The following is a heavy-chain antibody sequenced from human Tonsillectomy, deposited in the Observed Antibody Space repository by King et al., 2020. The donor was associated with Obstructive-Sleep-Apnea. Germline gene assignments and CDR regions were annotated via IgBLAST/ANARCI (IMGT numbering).Heavy chain of an antibody. CDR3: ARHGANVLRYKIDY. CDR2: INYSGTT. V-gene: IGHV4-39*01. CDR1: GDSISSRNYY. Sequence: QLQESGPGLVKPSETLSLTCSVSGDSISSRNYYWGWVRQPPGKGLAWIGHINYSGTTSYSPSLKSRVTISVDTSKNQFSLDLRSVTAADTAVYYCARHGANVLRYKIDYGGQGTLVTVSS. D-gene: IGHD3-9*01. J-gene: IGHJ4*02.